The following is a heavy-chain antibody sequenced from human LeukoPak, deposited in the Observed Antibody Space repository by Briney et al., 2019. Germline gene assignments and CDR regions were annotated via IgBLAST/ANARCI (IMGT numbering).Heavy chain of an antibody. CDR1: GFTFSSYA. V-gene: IGHV3-23*01. CDR3: AKSLITMIVVAYYFDY. D-gene: IGHD3-22*01. Sequence: GGSLRLSCAASGFTFSSYAMSWVRQAPGKGLEWVSAISGSGGSTYYADSVEGRFTISRDNSKNTLYLQMNSLRAEDTAVYYCAKSLITMIVVAYYFDYWGQGTLATVSS. J-gene: IGHJ4*02. CDR2: ISGSGGST.